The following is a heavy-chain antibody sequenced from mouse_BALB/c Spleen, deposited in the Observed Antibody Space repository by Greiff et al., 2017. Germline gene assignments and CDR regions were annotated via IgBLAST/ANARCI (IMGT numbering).Heavy chain of an antibody. V-gene: IGHV5-12-1*01. CDR3: ARERDPYAMDY. CDR2: ISSGGGST. Sequence: EVKVVESGGGLVKPGGSLKLSCAASGFAFSSYDMSWVRQTPEKRLEWVAYISSGGGSTYYPDTVKGRFTISRDNAKNTLYLQMSSLKSEDTAMYYCARERDPYAMDYWGQGTSVTVSS. J-gene: IGHJ4*01. CDR1: GFAFSSYD.